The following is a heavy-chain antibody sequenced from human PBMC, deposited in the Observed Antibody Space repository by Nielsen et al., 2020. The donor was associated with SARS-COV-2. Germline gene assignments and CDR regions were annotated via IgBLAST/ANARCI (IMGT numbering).Heavy chain of an antibody. CDR3: TKDKRDADYYYGMAV. CDR2: ISWNSGSI. CDR1: GFTFDDYA. J-gene: IGHJ6*02. D-gene: IGHD6-25*01. V-gene: IGHV3-9*01. Sequence: GGSLRLSCAASGFTFDDYAMHWVRHAPGKGLEWVSGISWNSGSIGYADSVKGRFTISRDNARNSLYLQMNSLRAGDTALYYCTKDKRDADYYYGMAVGDQGTTVTDSS.